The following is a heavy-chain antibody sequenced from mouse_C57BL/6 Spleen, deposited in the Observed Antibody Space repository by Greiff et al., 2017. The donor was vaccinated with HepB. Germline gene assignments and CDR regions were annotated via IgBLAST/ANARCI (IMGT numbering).Heavy chain of an antibody. Sequence: QVQLQQSGPELVKPGASVKISCKASGYAFSSSWMNWVKQRPGKGLEWIGRIYPGDGDTNYNGKFKGKATLTADKSSSTAYMQLSSLTSEDSAVYFCARSAYYSNYRYFDYWGQGTTHTVSS. CDR1: GYAFSSSW. D-gene: IGHD2-5*01. V-gene: IGHV1-82*01. CDR3: ARSAYYSNYRYFDY. CDR2: IYPGDGDT. J-gene: IGHJ2*01.